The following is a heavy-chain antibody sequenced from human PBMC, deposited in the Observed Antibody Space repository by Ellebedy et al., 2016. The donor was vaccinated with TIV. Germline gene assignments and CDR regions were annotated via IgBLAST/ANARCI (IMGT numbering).Heavy chain of an antibody. J-gene: IGHJ4*02. D-gene: IGHD3-9*01. CDR2: IYWDDDK. CDR1: GFSLSTNGVG. CDR3: TRQYHDTLTSYYKFDF. Sequence: SGPTLVKPTQTLTLTCTFSGFSLSTNGVGVGWIRQPPGKALEWLALIYWDDDKRYSPSLKSRLTIAKDTSKNQVVLTMTNMDPVDTATYYCTRQYHDTLTSYYKFDFWGQGILVTVSS. V-gene: IGHV2-5*02.